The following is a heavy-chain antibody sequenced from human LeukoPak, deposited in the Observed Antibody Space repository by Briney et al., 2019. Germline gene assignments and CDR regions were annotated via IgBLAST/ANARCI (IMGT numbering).Heavy chain of an antibody. CDR1: GGTFISYA. CDR2: IIPIFGTA. Sequence: GASVKVSCKASGGTFISYAISWVRQAPGQGLEWMGGIIPIFGTANYAQKFQGRVTMTRDTSTSTVYMELSSLRSEDMAVYYCARTSGSTALDYWGQGTLVTVSS. V-gene: IGHV1-69*05. D-gene: IGHD1-26*01. J-gene: IGHJ4*02. CDR3: ARTSGSTALDY.